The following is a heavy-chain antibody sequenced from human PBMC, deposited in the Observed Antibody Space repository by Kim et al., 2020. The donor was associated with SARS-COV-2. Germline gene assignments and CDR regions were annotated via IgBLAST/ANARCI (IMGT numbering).Heavy chain of an antibody. J-gene: IGHJ1*01. V-gene: IGHV3-23*01. Sequence: GGSLRLSCAASGFTFSSYAMSWVRQAPGKGLEWVSAISGSGGSTYYADSVKGRFTISRDNSKNTLYLQMNSLRAEDTAVYYCAKDPTYCGGDCSTHTYFQHWGQGTLVTVSS. CDR3: AKDPTYCGGDCSTHTYFQH. CDR2: ISGSGGST. D-gene: IGHD2-21*02. CDR1: GFTFSSYA.